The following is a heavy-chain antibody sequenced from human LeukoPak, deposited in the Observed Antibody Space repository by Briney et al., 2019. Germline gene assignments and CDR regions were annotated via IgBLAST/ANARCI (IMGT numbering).Heavy chain of an antibody. D-gene: IGHD3-9*01. J-gene: IGHJ6*03. CDR3: ARGRGYYDILTGSGHYYYYYMDV. CDR2: MNPNSGNT. V-gene: IGHV1-8*03. CDR1: GYTFTSYD. Sequence: GASVKVSCKASGYTFTSYDINWVRQATGQGLEWMGWMNPNSGNTGYAQKFQGRVTITRNTSVSTAYMELSSLRSEDTAVYYCARGRGYYDILTGSGHYYYYYMDVWGKGTTVTVSS.